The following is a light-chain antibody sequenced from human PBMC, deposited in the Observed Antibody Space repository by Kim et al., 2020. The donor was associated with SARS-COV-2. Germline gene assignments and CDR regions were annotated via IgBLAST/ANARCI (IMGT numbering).Light chain of an antibody. Sequence: QSVLTQPPSASGTPGQRVTISCSGSSSNIGSNLVNWYQQLPGMAPKLLIYRSNQRPSGVPDRFSGSRSGTSASLAISGLQSEDEADYYCATWDDSLNGWVFGGGTQLTVL. CDR1: SSNIGSNL. CDR2: RSN. V-gene: IGLV1-44*01. CDR3: ATWDDSLNGWV. J-gene: IGLJ3*02.